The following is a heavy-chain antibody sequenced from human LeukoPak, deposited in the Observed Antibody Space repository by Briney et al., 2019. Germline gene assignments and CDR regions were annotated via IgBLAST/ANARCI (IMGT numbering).Heavy chain of an antibody. D-gene: IGHD6-13*01. V-gene: IGHV3-30*01. CDR3: ARLMIQQLVQGEHFDY. CDR2: ISYDGSNK. Sequence: GRSLRLSCAASGFTFSSYAMDWVRQAPGKGLEWVAVISYDGSNKYYADSVKGRFTISRDNSKNTLYLQMNSLRAEDTAVYYCARLMIQQLVQGEHFDYWGQGTLVTVSS. CDR1: GFTFSSYA. J-gene: IGHJ4*02.